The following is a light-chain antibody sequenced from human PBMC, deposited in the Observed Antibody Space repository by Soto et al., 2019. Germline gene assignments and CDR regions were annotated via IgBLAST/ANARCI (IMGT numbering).Light chain of an antibody. V-gene: IGKV1-5*03. CDR3: QQYDKFSDT. CDR2: KAS. Sequence: DIQMTQSPSTLPASVGDRVTITCRASETINNWLAWYQQQPGKAPKLLIYKASTLEGGVPSRFSGSGSATEFTLTISSLQPDDFGNYYCQQYDKFSDTFGQGTEVEIK. CDR1: ETINNW. J-gene: IGKJ1*01.